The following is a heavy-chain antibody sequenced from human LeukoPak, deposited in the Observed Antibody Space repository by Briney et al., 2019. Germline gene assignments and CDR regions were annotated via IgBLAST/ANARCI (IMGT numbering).Heavy chain of an antibody. Sequence: ASVKVSCKASGYTFTSYAMNWVRQAPGQGLEWMGWINTNTGNPTYAQGFTGRFVFSLDTSVSTAYLQISSLKAEDTAVYYCARDAGYCSSTSCYEGVSDYWGQGTLVTVSS. J-gene: IGHJ4*02. D-gene: IGHD2-2*01. CDR3: ARDAGYCSSTSCYEGVSDY. CDR2: INTNTGNP. V-gene: IGHV7-4-1*02. CDR1: GYTFTSYA.